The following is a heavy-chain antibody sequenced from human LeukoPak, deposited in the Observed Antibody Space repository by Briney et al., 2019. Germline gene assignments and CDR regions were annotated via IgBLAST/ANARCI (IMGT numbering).Heavy chain of an antibody. V-gene: IGHV1-18*01. J-gene: IGHJ4*02. CDR3: ARDVDTAMVKDY. CDR2: ISAYNGNT. Sequence: ASVKVSCKASGYTFTSYGISWVRQAPGQGLEWKGWISAYNGNTNYAQKLQGRVTMTTDTSTSTAYMELSRLRSDDTAMYYCARDVDTAMVKDYWGQGTLVTVSS. CDR1: GYTFTSYG. D-gene: IGHD5-18*01.